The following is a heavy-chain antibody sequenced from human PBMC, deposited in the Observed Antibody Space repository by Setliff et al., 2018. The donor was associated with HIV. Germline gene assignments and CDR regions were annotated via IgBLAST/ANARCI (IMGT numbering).Heavy chain of an antibody. CDR2: LYYNGGT. Sequence: SETLSLTCSVSGASIASSNYYWGWVRQPPGKGLEWIGNLYYNGGTYYNPDPSLTGRVTISVDTSKNQFSLKLAFVTAADTAVYYCARYSTLTTNFDYWGQGTLVTVSS. J-gene: IGHJ4*02. D-gene: IGHD4-17*01. CDR1: GASIASSNYY. CDR3: ARYSTLTTNFDY. V-gene: IGHV4-39*07.